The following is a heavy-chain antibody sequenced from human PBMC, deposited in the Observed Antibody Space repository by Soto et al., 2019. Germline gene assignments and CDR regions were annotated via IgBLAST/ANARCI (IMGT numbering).Heavy chain of an antibody. CDR2: INPNSGGT. D-gene: IGHD4-17*01. V-gene: IGHV1-2*04. J-gene: IGHJ6*03. CDR1: GYTFTGYY. Sequence: ASVKVSCKASGYTFTGYYIHWVRQAPGQGLEWMGWINPNSGGTNYAQKFQGWVTMTRDTSISTAYMELTRLRFDDTAVYYCARGPTTVTNYYYYYMDVWGKGTTVTVSS. CDR3: ARGPTTVTNYYYYYMDV.